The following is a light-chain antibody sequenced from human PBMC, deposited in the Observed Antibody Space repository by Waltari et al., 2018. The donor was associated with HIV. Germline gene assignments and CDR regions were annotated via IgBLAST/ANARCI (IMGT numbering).Light chain of an antibody. J-gene: IGKJ5*01. V-gene: IGKV3-20*01. CDR3: QQYGRSPIT. CDR1: QIVSPF. Sequence: ETVLTQSPGTLSLSPGERATLSCSTTQIVSPFLAWYQQTPGQAPRHLIYGATIRATGIPDMFSGSGSETDFTLTIRRLGPEDVAVYYCQQYGRSPITFGQGTRLEIK. CDR2: GAT.